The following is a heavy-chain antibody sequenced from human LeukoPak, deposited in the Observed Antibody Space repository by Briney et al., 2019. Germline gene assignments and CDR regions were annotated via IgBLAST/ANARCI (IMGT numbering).Heavy chain of an antibody. J-gene: IGHJ4*02. CDR2: INWNSGTR. D-gene: IGHD1-26*01. CDR1: GFTFDDYA. CDR3: AKDMSQYSGSYYFDF. V-gene: IGHV3-9*01. Sequence: PGRSLRLSCEASGFTFDDYAMHWVRQAPGKGLEWVSGINWNSGTRDYADSVRGRFTISRDNAKNSLYLQMNSLRAEDTALYYCAKDMSQYSGSYYFDFWGQGTLVTVSS.